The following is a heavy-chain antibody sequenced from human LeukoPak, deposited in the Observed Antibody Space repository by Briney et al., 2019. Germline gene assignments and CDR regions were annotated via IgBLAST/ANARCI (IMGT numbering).Heavy chain of an antibody. V-gene: IGHV1-18*01. CDR3: ATLGDISGYYLRDY. CDR2: ISADNGNT. CDR1: GYTFTSYA. J-gene: IGHJ4*02. D-gene: IGHD3-22*01. Sequence: GDSVKVSCKASGYTFTSYAISWVRQAPGQGLEWMGWISADNGNTDYAQRFQGRVTMTTDTSTSTAYMELRSLRSDDTAIYYCATLGDISGYYLRDYWGQGTLVTVSS.